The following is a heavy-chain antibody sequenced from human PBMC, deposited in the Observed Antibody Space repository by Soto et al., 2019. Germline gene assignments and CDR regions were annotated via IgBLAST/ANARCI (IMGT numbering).Heavy chain of an antibody. CDR2: ISGSGGST. Sequence: PGGSLRLSCAASGFTFSSYAMSWVRQAPGKGLEWVSAISGSGGSTYYADSVKGRFTISRDNSKNTLYLQMNSLRAEDTAVYYCANPLSLSYDSSGYYGVGYYGMAVWGQGTTVTVSS. CDR3: ANPLSLSYDSSGYYGVGYYGMAV. D-gene: IGHD3-22*01. V-gene: IGHV3-23*01. J-gene: IGHJ6*02. CDR1: GFTFSSYA.